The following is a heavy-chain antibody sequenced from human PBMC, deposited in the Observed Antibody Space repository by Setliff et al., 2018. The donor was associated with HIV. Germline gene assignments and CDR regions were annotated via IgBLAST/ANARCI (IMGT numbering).Heavy chain of an antibody. CDR1: GGSISSGYYH. J-gene: IGHJ5*02. D-gene: IGHD4-4*01. V-gene: IGHV4-61*02. CDR2: MYTTGST. Sequence: PSETLSLTCTVSGGSISSGYYHWSWIRQPAGKGLEWIGRMYTTGSTNYNSSLKSRVTISIDTSKNQFSLKLNSVSAADTAVYYCARARLVTTNWFDPWGQGTLVTVSS. CDR3: ARARLVTTNWFDP.